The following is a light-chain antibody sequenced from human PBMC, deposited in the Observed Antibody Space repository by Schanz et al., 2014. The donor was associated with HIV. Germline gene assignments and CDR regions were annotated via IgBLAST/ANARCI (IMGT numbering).Light chain of an antibody. CDR3: SSYASRNVVL. CDR2: SVT. CDR1: SSDVGGYNY. J-gene: IGLJ3*02. V-gene: IGLV2-14*03. Sequence: QSALTQPASVSGSPGQSIAISCIGTSSDVGGYNYVSWYQQHPGKAPKLLIYSVTGRPSGVSNRFSGSKSDNTASLTISGLQAEDEGIYYCSSYASRNVVLFGGGTKLTGL.